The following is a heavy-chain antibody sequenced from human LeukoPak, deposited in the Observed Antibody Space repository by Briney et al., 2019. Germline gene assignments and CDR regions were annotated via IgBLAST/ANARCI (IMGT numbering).Heavy chain of an antibody. V-gene: IGHV1-69*04. J-gene: IGHJ3*02. D-gene: IGHD1-26*01. CDR1: GGTFSSYT. CDR3: ATDRSIVGAYDAFDI. Sequence: SVKVSCKASGGTFSSYTISWVRQAPGQGLEWMGRIIPILGIANYAQKSQGRVTITADKSTSTAYMELSSLRSEDTAVYYCATDRSIVGAYDAFDIWGQGTMVTVSS. CDR2: IIPILGIA.